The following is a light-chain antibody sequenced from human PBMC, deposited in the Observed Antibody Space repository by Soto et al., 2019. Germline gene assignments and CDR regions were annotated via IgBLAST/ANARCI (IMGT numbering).Light chain of an antibody. CDR1: QSVSSSY. Sequence: ELALTQSPTTLSLSPGERATLSCRARQSVSSSYLSWYHQKPGQAPRLVIYGASCRATGIPDRFRGSECGKDGTLTIGRLQTDDLSVSYCHQYCSSTWTFGQGTKV. CDR3: HQYCSSTWT. V-gene: IGKV3-20*01. J-gene: IGKJ1*01. CDR2: GAS.